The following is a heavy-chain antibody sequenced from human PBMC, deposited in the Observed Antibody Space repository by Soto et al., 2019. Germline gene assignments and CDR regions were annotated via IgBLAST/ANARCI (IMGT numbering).Heavy chain of an antibody. V-gene: IGHV6-1*01. CDR1: GDSVSSNSAA. D-gene: IGHD2-15*01. J-gene: IGHJ4*02. Sequence: PSQTLSLTCAISGDSVSSNSAAWNWIRQSPSRGLEWLGNSYYSSKWYNDYAVFVKSRITINPDTSKNQFSLQLNSVTPEDTAVYYCARGIARRGYCSGGSCYRREFDYWGQGTLVTVSS. CDR2: SYYSSKWYN. CDR3: ARGIARRGYCSGGSCYRREFDY.